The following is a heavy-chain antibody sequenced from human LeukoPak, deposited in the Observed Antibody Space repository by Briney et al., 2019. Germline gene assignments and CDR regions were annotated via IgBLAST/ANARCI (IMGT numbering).Heavy chain of an antibody. V-gene: IGHV1-18*01. CDR3: ARGSRADDYGDY. Sequence: GASVKVSCKASGYTFTNYFITWVRQAPGQGLEWMGWISAYNGNTNYAQKLQGRVTMTTDTSTSTAYMELRSLRSDDTAVYYCARGSRADDYGDYWGQGTLVTVSS. CDR1: GYTFTNYF. CDR2: ISAYNGNT. J-gene: IGHJ4*02.